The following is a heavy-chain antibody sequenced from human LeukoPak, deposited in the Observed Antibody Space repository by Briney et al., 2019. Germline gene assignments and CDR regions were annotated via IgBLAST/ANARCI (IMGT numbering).Heavy chain of an antibody. Sequence: GGSLRLSCAASGFTFSSYGMHWVRQAPGKGLEWVAFIRYDGSNYYYADSVKGRFTISRDNSKNTLYLQMNSLRAEDTAVYYCARNGYSPYDAFDIWGQGTMVTVSS. D-gene: IGHD3-22*01. CDR1: GFTFSSYG. V-gene: IGHV3-30*02. CDR3: ARNGYSPYDAFDI. CDR2: IRYDGSNY. J-gene: IGHJ3*02.